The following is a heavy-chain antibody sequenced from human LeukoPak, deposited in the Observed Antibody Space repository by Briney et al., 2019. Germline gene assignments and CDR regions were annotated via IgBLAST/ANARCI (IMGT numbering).Heavy chain of an antibody. CDR1: GGSISSYY. CDR3: ARGEDSYGYGNARVIFDY. D-gene: IGHD5-18*01. J-gene: IGHJ4*02. Sequence: SETLSLTCTVSGGSISSYYWSWIRQPPGKGLEWIGYIYYSGSTNYNPSLKSRVTISVDTSKNQFSLKLSSVTAADTAVYYCARGEDSYGYGNARVIFDYWGQGTLVTVSP. V-gene: IGHV4-59*01. CDR2: IYYSGST.